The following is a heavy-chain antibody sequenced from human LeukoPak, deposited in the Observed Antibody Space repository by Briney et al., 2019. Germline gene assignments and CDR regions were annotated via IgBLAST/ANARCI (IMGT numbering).Heavy chain of an antibody. CDR2: ISAYNGNT. CDR3: ARDYGVGAKFNDAFDI. V-gene: IGHV1-18*01. CDR1: GYTFTSYG. J-gene: IGHJ3*02. Sequence: ASVKVSCKASGYTFTSYGISWVRQAPGQGLEWMGWISAYNGNTNYAQKLQGRVTMTRDMSTSTVYMELSSLRSEDTAVYYCARDYGVGAKFNDAFDIWGQGTMVTVSS. D-gene: IGHD1-26*01.